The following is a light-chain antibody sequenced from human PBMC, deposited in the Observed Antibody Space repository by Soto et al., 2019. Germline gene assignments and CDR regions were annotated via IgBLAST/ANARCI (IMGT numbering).Light chain of an antibody. Sequence: QSALTQPASVSGSPGQSITISCTGTNNDVGGFNFVSWYQQRPGNVPKLLIYDVDDRPSGVSNRFSGSRSANTASLTISGLQAEDEADYYCSSYTRRRTVIFGGGTKLTVL. V-gene: IGLV2-14*01. J-gene: IGLJ2*01. CDR3: SSYTRRRTVI. CDR2: DVD. CDR1: NNDVGGFNF.